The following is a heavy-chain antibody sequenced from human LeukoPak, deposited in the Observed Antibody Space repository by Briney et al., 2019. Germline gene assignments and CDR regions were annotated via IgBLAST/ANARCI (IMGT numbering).Heavy chain of an antibody. CDR3: ARARWTSTVTTYYLDF. Sequence: ASVKVSCKASGYIFTDYAIQWVRQAPGQGLKWMGWINAGNGKTKYSQKFQGRVTITRDTSASTAYMELSGLRSDDTAVYYCARARWTSTVTTYYLDFWGQGTLVTVSS. CDR1: GYIFTDYA. V-gene: IGHV1-3*01. CDR2: INAGNGKT. D-gene: IGHD4-17*01. J-gene: IGHJ4*02.